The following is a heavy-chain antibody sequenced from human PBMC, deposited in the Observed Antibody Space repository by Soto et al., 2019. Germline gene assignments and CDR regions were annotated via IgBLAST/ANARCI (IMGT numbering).Heavy chain of an antibody. V-gene: IGHV3-11*06. Sequence: GGSLRLSCAASGFTFSDYYMSWIRQAPGKGLEWVSYISSSSSYTNYADSVKGRFTISRDNAKNSLYLQMNSLRAEDTAVYYCARFEGDILTGYLYYFDYWGQGTLVTVSS. CDR2: ISSSSSYT. J-gene: IGHJ4*02. CDR3: ARFEGDILTGYLYYFDY. D-gene: IGHD3-9*01. CDR1: GFTFSDYY.